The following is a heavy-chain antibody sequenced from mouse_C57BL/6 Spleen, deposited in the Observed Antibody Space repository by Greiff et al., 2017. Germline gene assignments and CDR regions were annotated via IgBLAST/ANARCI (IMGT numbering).Heavy chain of an antibody. J-gene: IGHJ3*01. CDR2: IARANGNT. Sequence: EVKLMESVAELVRPGASVKLSCTASGFNIKNTYMHWVKQRPEQGLEWIGRIARANGNTKYAPKFKGKATLTVDTSYSTADMQLSSLTSEDSAVYYCARSLYDYDEGFAYWGQGTLVTVSA. V-gene: IGHV14-3*01. CDR1: GFNIKNTY. CDR3: ARSLYDYDEGFAY. D-gene: IGHD2-4*01.